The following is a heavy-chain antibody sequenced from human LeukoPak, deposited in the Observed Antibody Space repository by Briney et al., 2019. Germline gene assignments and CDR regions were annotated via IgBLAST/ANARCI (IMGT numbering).Heavy chain of an antibody. Sequence: SETLSLTCTVSGGSISSYYWSWIRQPPGKGLEWIGSIYYSGSTYYNPSLKSRVTISVDTSKNQFSLKLSSVTAADTAVYYCARHDEKERAWFGELFRGRFDPWGQGTLVTVSS. D-gene: IGHD3-10*01. CDR1: GGSISSYY. CDR3: ARHDEKERAWFGELFRGRFDP. CDR2: IYYSGST. J-gene: IGHJ5*02. V-gene: IGHV4-39*01.